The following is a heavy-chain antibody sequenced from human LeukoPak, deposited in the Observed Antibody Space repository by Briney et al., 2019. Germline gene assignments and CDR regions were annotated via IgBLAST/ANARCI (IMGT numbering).Heavy chain of an antibody. Sequence: ASVKVSCKASGGTFSSYTISWVRQAPGQGLEWMGWINPNSDGTKYAQKFQGRVTVTRDTSINTAYMELRRLRSDDSAVYYCARAGAAGHYYFDSWGQGTLVTVSS. V-gene: IGHV1-2*02. J-gene: IGHJ4*02. CDR2: INPNSDGT. CDR1: GGTFSSYT. D-gene: IGHD6-13*01. CDR3: ARAGAAGHYYFDS.